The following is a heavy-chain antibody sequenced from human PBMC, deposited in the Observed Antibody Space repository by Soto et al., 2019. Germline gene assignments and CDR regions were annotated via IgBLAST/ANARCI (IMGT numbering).Heavy chain of an antibody. J-gene: IGHJ4*02. Sequence: SLRLSCTASGFTFSDFSLVWVRQGPQKGLEWVASITRYSDYVYYAESVEGRFTISRDNAKNTLFLHMDDLRAEDTAMYFCARASCSSTACYIPDYFDYWGQGTMVTVSS. CDR3: ARASCSSTACYIPDYFDY. CDR2: ITRYSDYV. V-gene: IGHV3-21*01. CDR1: GFTFSDFS. D-gene: IGHD2-2*02.